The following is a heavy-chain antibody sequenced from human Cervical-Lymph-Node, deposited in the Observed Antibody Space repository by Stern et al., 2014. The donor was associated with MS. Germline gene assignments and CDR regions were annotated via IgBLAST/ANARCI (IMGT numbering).Heavy chain of an antibody. D-gene: IGHD1-1*01. CDR1: GFSLSTSGAG. CDR2: IYWDDDK. Sequence: QITLKESGPVLVKPTETLTLTCTFSGFSLSTSGAGVGWIRQPPGKALEWLALIYWDDDKRYSPSLKSRLTITKDTSNNQVVLTMTDMDPVDTATYYCTHKSFGTTYNWFDLWGQGTLVTVSS. V-gene: IGHV2-5*02. J-gene: IGHJ5*02. CDR3: THKSFGTTYNWFDL.